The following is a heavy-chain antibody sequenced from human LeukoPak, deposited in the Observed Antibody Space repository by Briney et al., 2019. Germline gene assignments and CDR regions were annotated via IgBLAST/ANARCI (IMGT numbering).Heavy chain of an antibody. V-gene: IGHV3-66*01. D-gene: IGHD5-18*01. CDR2: IYSGGST. CDR1: EFTVSSNY. J-gene: IGHJ4*02. CDR3: AREGYSYGFDY. Sequence: PGGSLRLSCAASEFTVSSNYMSWVRQAPGKGLEWVSVIYSGGSTYYADSVKGRFTISRDNSKNTLYLQMNSLRAEDTAVYYCAREGYSYGFDYWGQGTLVTVSS.